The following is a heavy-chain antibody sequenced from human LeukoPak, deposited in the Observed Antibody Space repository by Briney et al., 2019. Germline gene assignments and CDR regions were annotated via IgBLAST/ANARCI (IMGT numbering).Heavy chain of an antibody. Sequence: PGRSLRLSCAASGFTFSSYGMYWVRQAPGKGLQWVAVILYDGSSKYYADSVKGRFTVSRDNSKNTLFLQMNSLRAEDTAVYYCAKEGTYWGGDCYSGWFDPWGQGTLVTVSS. CDR2: ILYDGSSK. J-gene: IGHJ5*02. V-gene: IGHV3-30*18. CDR1: GFTFSSYG. CDR3: AKEGTYWGGDCYSGWFDP. D-gene: IGHD2-21*02.